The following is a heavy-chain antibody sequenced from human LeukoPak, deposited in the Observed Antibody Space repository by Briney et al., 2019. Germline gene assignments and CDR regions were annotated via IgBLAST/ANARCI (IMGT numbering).Heavy chain of an antibody. J-gene: IGHJ4*02. V-gene: IGHV1-2*02. CDR1: GGTFSSYA. D-gene: IGHD1-1*01. Sequence: ASVKVSCKASGGTFSSYAISWVRQAPGQGLEWMGWINPNSGGTNSAQKFQGRVTMTRDTSISTAYMELNSLRSDDTAVYYCARDGNFDYWGQGTLVTVSS. CDR2: INPNSGGT. CDR3: ARDGNFDY.